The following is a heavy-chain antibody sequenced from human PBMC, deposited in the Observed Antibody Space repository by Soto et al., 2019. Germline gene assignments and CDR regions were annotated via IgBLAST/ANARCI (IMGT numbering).Heavy chain of an antibody. J-gene: IGHJ4*02. D-gene: IGHD1-7*01. Sequence: GGSLRLSCAASGFTVSSNYMSWVRQAPGKGLEWVSVIYSGGSTYYADSVKGRFTISRDNSKNTLYLQMNSLRAEDTAVYYCARHQTGGTTVFGGRGSLDPVSA. CDR1: GFTVSSNY. CDR3: ARHQTGGTTVF. CDR2: IYSGGST. V-gene: IGHV3-53*01.